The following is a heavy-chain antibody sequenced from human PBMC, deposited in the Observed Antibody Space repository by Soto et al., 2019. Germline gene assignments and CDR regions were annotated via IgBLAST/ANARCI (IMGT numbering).Heavy chain of an antibody. CDR3: ARIPVDTYMINWFDP. D-gene: IGHD5-18*01. Sequence: TLSLTCTVSGGSVSSGDYYWSWIRQPPGKGLEWIGYIYYSGSTNYNPSLKSRVSISLDTSKNQFSLRLTSVTAADTAAYYCARIPVDTYMINWFDPWGQGTLVTVSS. J-gene: IGHJ5*02. CDR2: IYYSGST. V-gene: IGHV4-61*08. CDR1: GGSVSSGDYY.